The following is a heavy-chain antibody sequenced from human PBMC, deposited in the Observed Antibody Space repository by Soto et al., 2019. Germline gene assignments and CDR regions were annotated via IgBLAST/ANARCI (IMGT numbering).Heavy chain of an antibody. Sequence: SVKVSCKASGGTFSSYAISWVRQAPGQGLEWMGGIIPTFGTANYAQKFQGRVTITADESTSTAYMELSSLRSEDTAVYYCARGPYDSSGYYYSGWFDPWGQGTLVTVSS. J-gene: IGHJ5*02. V-gene: IGHV1-69*13. CDR1: GGTFSSYA. D-gene: IGHD3-22*01. CDR2: IIPTFGTA. CDR3: ARGPYDSSGYYYSGWFDP.